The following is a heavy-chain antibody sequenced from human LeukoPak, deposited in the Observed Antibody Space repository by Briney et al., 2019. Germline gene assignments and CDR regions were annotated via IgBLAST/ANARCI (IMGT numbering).Heavy chain of an antibody. J-gene: IGHJ4*02. CDR3: ASDFWSGYYDY. V-gene: IGHV4-61*02. CDR2: IYTSGST. D-gene: IGHD3-3*01. CDR1: GGSISSGSYY. Sequence: SQTLSLTCTVSGGSISSGSYYWSWIRQPAGKGLEWIGRIYTSGSTNYNPSLKSRATISVDTSKNQFSLKLSSVTPADTAVYYCASDFWSGYYDYWGQGTLVTVSS.